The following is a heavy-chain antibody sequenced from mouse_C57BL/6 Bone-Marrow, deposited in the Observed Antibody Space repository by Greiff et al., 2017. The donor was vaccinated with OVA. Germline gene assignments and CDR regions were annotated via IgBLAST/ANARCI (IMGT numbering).Heavy chain of an antibody. J-gene: IGHJ3*01. CDR2: IRLKSDNYAT. CDR3: TYRSWFAY. V-gene: IGHV6-3*01. Sequence: EVKLMESGGGLVQPGGSMKLSCVASGFTFSNYWMNWVRQSPEQGLEWVAQIRLKSDNYATHYAESVKGRFTISRDDSKSSVYLQMNNLRAEDTGIYYCTYRSWFAYWGQGTLVTVSA. CDR1: GFTFSNYW.